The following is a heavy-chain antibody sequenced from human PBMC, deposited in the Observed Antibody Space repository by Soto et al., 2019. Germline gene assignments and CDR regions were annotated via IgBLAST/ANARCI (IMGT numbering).Heavy chain of an antibody. V-gene: IGHV4-61*01. CDR2: LYYSGST. Sequence: SETLSLTCTVSGGSVSSGSYYWSWIRQPPGKGLEYIGYLYYSGSTNYNPSLKSRVTISVDTPKNQLSLKLTSVTAADTAIYYCARRQPVWTGYYRMPYYFEYWGQGTLVTVSS. J-gene: IGHJ4*02. CDR3: ARRQPVWTGYYRMPYYFEY. D-gene: IGHD3-3*01. CDR1: GGSVSSGSYY.